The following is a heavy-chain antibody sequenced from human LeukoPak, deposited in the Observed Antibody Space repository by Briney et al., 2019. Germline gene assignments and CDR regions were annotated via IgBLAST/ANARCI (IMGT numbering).Heavy chain of an antibody. CDR1: GYTFTGYY. V-gene: IGHV1-2*02. CDR2: INPNSGGT. D-gene: IGHD1-26*01. J-gene: IGHJ6*03. Sequence: ASVKVSCKASGYTFTGYYMHWVRQAPGQGLEWMGWINPNSGGTNYAQKFQGRVTMTRDTSISTAYMELSRLRSDDTAVYYCARDRGAQYYYYYMDVWGKGTTVTISS. CDR3: ARDRGAQYYYYYMDV.